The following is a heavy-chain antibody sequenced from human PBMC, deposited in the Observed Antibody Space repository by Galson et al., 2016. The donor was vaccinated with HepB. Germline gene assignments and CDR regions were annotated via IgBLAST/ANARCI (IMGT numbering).Heavy chain of an antibody. Sequence: SLRLSCAASGFTFRSYGMHWVRQAPGKGLEWLAGILYDGSNEYYGDSVKGRFTISRDNSKKTLNLQMNSLTSDDTAVYYCAKDVILACGRDCYIDYWGQGTLVAVSS. CDR1: GFTFRSYG. V-gene: IGHV3-30*18. D-gene: IGHD2-21*02. J-gene: IGHJ4*02. CDR3: AKDVILACGRDCYIDY. CDR2: ILYDGSNE.